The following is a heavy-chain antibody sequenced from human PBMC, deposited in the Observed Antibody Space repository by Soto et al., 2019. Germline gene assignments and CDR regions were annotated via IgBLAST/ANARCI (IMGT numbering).Heavy chain of an antibody. CDR2: ISAYNGNT. J-gene: IGHJ6*02. V-gene: IGHV1-18*04. Sequence: GASVKVSCKASGYTFTSYYMHWVRQAPGQGLEWMGWISAYNGNTKYAQDLQGRVTMTTDTSTSTAYMELRSLRSDDTAVYYCARFSGGSYNTYYFYYGMDVWGQGTTVTVSS. D-gene: IGHD2-15*01. CDR3: ARFSGGSYNTYYFYYGMDV. CDR1: GYTFTSYY.